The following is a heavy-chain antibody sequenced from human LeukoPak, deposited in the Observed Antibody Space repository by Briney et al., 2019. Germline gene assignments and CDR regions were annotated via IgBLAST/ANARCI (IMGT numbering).Heavy chain of an antibody. CDR2: INPDSGAT. CDR1: GYTFSGYF. V-gene: IGHV1-2*02. D-gene: IGHD3-10*01. Sequence: ASVKVSCKASGYTFSGYFLHWVRQAPGQGLEWMGWINPDSGATNYAQNFQGRVTMTRDTSISTAYMELRSLRSDDTAVYYCARAEVLLWFGGKPPLWFDPWGQGTLVTVSS. CDR3: ARAEVLLWFGGKPPLWFDP. J-gene: IGHJ5*02.